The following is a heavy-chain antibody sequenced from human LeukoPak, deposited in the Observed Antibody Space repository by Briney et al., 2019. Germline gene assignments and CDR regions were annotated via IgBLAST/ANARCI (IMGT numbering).Heavy chain of an antibody. Sequence: PSETLSLTCTVSGGSISSGDYYWSWLRQPPGTGLEWIGYIYYSGSTYYNPSLKSRVTISVDTSKNQFSLKLSSVTAADTAVYYCAIEVVRGVINHFDYWGQGTLVTVSS. D-gene: IGHD3-10*01. CDR1: GGSISSGDYY. J-gene: IGHJ4*02. CDR3: AIEVVRGVINHFDY. V-gene: IGHV4-30-4*01. CDR2: IYYSGST.